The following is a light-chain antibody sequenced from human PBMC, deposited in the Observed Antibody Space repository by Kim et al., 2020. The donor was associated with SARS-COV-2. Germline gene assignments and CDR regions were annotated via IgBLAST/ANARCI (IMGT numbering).Light chain of an antibody. CDR2: GAS. Sequence: SPGERATLPCRARQSVSSSYLAWYQQKPGQAPRLLIYGASSRATGIPDRFSGSGSGTDFTLTISRLEPEDFAVYYCQQYGSSPPYTCGQGTKLEI. J-gene: IGKJ2*01. CDR1: QSVSSSY. CDR3: QQYGSSPPYT. V-gene: IGKV3-20*01.